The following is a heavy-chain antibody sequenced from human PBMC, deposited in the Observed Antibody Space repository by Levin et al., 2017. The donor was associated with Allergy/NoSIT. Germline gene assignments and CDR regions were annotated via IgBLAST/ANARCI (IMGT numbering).Heavy chain of an antibody. D-gene: IGHD6-19*01. CDR3: ARALIEYSSGWHDAFDI. CDR1: GGSISSYY. J-gene: IGHJ3*02. CDR2: IYYSGST. V-gene: IGHV4-59*01. Sequence: PSETLSLTCTVSGGSISSYYWSWIRQPPGKGLEWIGYIYYSGSTNYNPSLKSRVTISVDTSKNQFSLKLSSVTAADTAVYYCARALIEYSSGWHDAFDIWGQGTMVTVSS.